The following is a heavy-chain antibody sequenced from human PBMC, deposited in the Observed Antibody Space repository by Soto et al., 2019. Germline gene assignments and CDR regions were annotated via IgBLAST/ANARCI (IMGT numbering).Heavy chain of an antibody. CDR2: INGDGSGT. CDR1: GFTFSGSW. CDR3: ARGIFGSGTANDY. Sequence: EVQLVESGGGLVQPGGSLRLSCAAPGFTFSGSWMHWVRQAPGKGLVWVSRINGDGSGTSYADFVKGRFTISRDDAKNTLFLQMNCLRAEDTAVYYCARGIFGSGTANDYWGQGTLVTVSS. D-gene: IGHD3-10*01. J-gene: IGHJ4*02. V-gene: IGHV3-74*01.